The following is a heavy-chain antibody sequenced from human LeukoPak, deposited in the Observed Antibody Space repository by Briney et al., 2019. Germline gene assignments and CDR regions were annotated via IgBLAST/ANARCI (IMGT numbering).Heavy chain of an antibody. CDR3: ARSSTYGSSGYYYWFDP. CDR1: GGTFSSYA. CDR2: IIPIFGIA. J-gene: IGHJ5*02. V-gene: IGHV1-69*04. D-gene: IGHD3-22*01. Sequence: ASVKVSCKASGGTFSSYAISWVRQAPGQGLEWMGRIIPIFGIANYAQKFQGRVTITADKSTSTAYMELSSLRSEDTAVYYCARSSTYGSSGYYYWFDPWGQGTLVTVSS.